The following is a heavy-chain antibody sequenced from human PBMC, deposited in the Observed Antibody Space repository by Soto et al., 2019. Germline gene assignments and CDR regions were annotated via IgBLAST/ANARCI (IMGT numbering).Heavy chain of an antibody. Sequence: EVQLVESGGGLVQPGGSLRLSCAASGFTFSTYSRNWVRQAQGKGLEWISHITSSSTIYYADSVKGRFTISRDNAKNSLYLQMNSLRAEDTAVYYCARDFFGDYSFDYWGQGTLVTVSS. CDR2: ITSSSTI. CDR1: GFTFSTYS. V-gene: IGHV3-48*01. J-gene: IGHJ4*02. D-gene: IGHD4-17*01. CDR3: ARDFFGDYSFDY.